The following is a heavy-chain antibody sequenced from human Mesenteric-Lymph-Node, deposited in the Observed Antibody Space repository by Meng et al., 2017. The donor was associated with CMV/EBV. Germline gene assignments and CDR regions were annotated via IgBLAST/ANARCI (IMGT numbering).Heavy chain of an antibody. Sequence: GESLKISCAASGFTFSSYAMHWVRQAPGKGLEWVSGLSGSGTNTYYTDSVKGRFTISRDNSKKTVYLHMSNLRAEDTAVYYCTKVGHYDFWSGYSYWFDPWGQGTLVTVSS. D-gene: IGHD3-3*01. V-gene: IGHV3-23*01. CDR1: GFTFSSYA. J-gene: IGHJ5*02. CDR2: LSGSGTNT. CDR3: TKVGHYDFWSGYSYWFDP.